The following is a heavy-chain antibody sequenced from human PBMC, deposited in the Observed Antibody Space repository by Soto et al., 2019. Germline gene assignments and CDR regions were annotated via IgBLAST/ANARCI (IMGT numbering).Heavy chain of an antibody. Sequence: QVQLVQSGAEVKKPGSSVKVSCKASGGTFSSYAISWVRQAPGQGLEWMGGIIPIFGTANYAQKFQGRVTITADESTSTAYMELSSLRSEDTAVYYCAAVGYCSGGSCYEDYYYYYGMDVLGQGTTVTVSS. CDR3: AAVGYCSGGSCYEDYYYYYGMDV. J-gene: IGHJ6*02. D-gene: IGHD2-15*01. CDR2: IIPIFGTA. V-gene: IGHV1-69*01. CDR1: GGTFSSYA.